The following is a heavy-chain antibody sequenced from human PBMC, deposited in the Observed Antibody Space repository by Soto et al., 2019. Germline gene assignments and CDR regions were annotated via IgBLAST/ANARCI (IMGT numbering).Heavy chain of an antibody. CDR1: GFTFSSYA. Sequence: QVQLVESGGGVVQPGRSLRLSCAASGFTFSSYAMHWVRQAPGKGLEWVAVIWYDGSNKYFADSVKGRFTISRDNSKKKLHLQMNSLRVEDTAVYYCARGVDWFDPWGQGTLVTVS. D-gene: IGHD2-15*01. J-gene: IGHJ5*02. CDR3: ARGVDWFDP. CDR2: IWYDGSNK. V-gene: IGHV3-33*01.